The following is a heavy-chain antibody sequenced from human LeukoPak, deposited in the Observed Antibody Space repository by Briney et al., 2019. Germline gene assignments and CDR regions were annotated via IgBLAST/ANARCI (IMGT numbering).Heavy chain of an antibody. CDR2: IRYDGSNK. CDR3: ARDYGSGSYYPRLTFYYYYYYMDV. CDR1: AFTFRSYG. Sequence: GGSLRLSCATSAFTFRSYGMHWVRQAPDKGLAWVAFIRYDGSNKYYADSVKGRFTISRDNFKNTLYLQMNSLRAEDTAVYYCARDYGSGSYYPRLTFYYYYYYMDVWGKGTTVTVSS. D-gene: IGHD3-10*01. J-gene: IGHJ6*03. V-gene: IGHV3-30*02.